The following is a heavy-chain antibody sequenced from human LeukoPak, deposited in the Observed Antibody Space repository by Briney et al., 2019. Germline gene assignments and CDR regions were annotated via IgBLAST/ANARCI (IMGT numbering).Heavy chain of an antibody. D-gene: IGHD2-2*01. CDR1: GFTVSSNY. J-gene: IGHJ6*02. V-gene: IGHV3-66*01. Sequence: PGGSLRLSCAASGFTVSSNYMSWVRQAPGKGLEWVSVIYSGGSTYYADSVKGRFTISRDNSKNTLYLQMNSLRAEDTAVYYCARDRVVVVPVAPWYYYGMDVWGQGTTVTVSS. CDR2: IYSGGST. CDR3: ARDRVVVVPVAPWYYYGMDV.